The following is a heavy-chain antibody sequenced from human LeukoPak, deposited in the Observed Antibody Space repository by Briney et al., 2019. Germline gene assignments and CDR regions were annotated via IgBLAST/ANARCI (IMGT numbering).Heavy chain of an antibody. Sequence: PGGSLRLSCAASGFTFRSYEMNWVRQAPGKGLEWVSYISSSGSTMYYADSVKGRFTISRDNAKNSLYLQMNSLRAEDTAVYYCATYYDSAGFDFGYWGQGTLVTVSP. D-gene: IGHD3-22*01. V-gene: IGHV3-48*03. CDR2: ISSSGSTM. CDR1: GFTFRSYE. CDR3: ATYYDSAGFDFGY. J-gene: IGHJ4*02.